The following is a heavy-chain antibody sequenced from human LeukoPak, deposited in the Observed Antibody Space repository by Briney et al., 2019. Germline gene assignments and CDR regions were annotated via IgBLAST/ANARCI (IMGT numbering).Heavy chain of an antibody. V-gene: IGHV1-46*01. CDR1: GYTFTSYY. CDR2: INPSGGGT. J-gene: IGHJ4*02. Sequence: GASVKVSCKASGYTFTSYYVYWVRQAPGQGLEWMGKINPSGGGTDYAQKFQGRVTMTRDTSTSTVYMELSSLRSEDTAVYYCARDQGVTMVRGIMSPSAADYWGRGTLVTVSS. D-gene: IGHD3-10*01. CDR3: ARDQGVTMVRGIMSPSAADY.